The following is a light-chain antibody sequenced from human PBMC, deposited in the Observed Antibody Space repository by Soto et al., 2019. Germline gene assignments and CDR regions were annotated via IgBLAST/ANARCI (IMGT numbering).Light chain of an antibody. J-gene: IGKJ1*01. CDR1: QSLLHSNGYNY. CDR2: LGS. Sequence: DIVMTQSPLSLPVTPGEPASISCRSSQSLLHSNGYNYLDWYLQKPGQSPQLLIYLGSNRASSGSGTDFTLKISRVEAEDVGVYDCMQALQTRWTFGQGTKVEIK. V-gene: IGKV2-28*01. CDR3: MQALQTRWT.